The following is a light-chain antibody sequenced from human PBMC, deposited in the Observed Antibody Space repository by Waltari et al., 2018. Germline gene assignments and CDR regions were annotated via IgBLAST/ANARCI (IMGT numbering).Light chain of an antibody. Sequence: ENVLTQSPGTLSLSPGERATLSCRASQNVNSNYLAWYQHKPGQAPRLLIYGANIRATGIPDRFTGSGSGTDFTLTISRLEPEDFAVYYCQQYGNSPRAFGQGTEVEIK. J-gene: IGKJ1*01. CDR2: GAN. V-gene: IGKV3-20*01. CDR1: QNVNSNY. CDR3: QQYGNSPRA.